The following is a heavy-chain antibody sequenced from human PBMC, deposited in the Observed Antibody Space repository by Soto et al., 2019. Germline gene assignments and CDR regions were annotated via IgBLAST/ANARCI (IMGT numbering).Heavy chain of an antibody. J-gene: IGHJ4*02. Sequence: EFLKISFQGSGYTFTNHWITWVRQIPGKGLEWMGRINPSDSHTNYSPSFQDHVTMSVDKSISTAYLQWSSLKASDTAMYYCARHASYYVSSGYFGTYWGQGTLVTVSS. CDR3: ARHASYYVSSGYFGTY. CDR2: INPSDSHT. CDR1: GYTFTNHW. D-gene: IGHD3-22*01. V-gene: IGHV5-10-1*01.